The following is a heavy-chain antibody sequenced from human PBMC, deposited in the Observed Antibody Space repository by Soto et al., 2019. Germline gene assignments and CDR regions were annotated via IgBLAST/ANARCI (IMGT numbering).Heavy chain of an antibody. J-gene: IGHJ6*03. Sequence: QVQLVQSGAEVKKPGSSVKVSCKASGGTFSSYTISWVRQAPGHGLEWMGRIIPILGIANYAQKFQGRVTITADKSTSTAYMELSSLRSEDTAVYYCAREGSGTDYYYYMDVWGKGTTVTVSS. D-gene: IGHD2-8*02. CDR1: GGTFSSYT. V-gene: IGHV1-69*08. CDR2: IIPILGIA. CDR3: AREGSGTDYYYYMDV.